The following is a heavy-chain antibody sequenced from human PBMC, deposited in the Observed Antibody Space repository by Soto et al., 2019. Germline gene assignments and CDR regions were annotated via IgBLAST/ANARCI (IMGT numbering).Heavy chain of an antibody. CDR1: GFTFSNYY. D-gene: IGHD1-1*01. J-gene: IGHJ4*02. CDR2: ISGDGSKQ. CDR3: ARDSADNDNWQKTSPLTDY. V-gene: IGHV3-30-3*01. Sequence: QVHLVESGGGVVQPGRSLRLSCAASGFTFSNYYVHWVRQAPGKGLEWVAVISGDGSKQYYADSVKGRFTISRDNSKNTLYLQMNSLRRDDTAIYYCARDSADNDNWQKTSPLTDYWGQGTLVTVSS.